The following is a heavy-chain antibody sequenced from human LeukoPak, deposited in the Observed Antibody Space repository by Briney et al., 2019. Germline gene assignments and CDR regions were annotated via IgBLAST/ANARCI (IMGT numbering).Heavy chain of an antibody. CDR1: GFTFSSYW. Sequence: PGGSLRLSCAASGFTFSSYWMHWVRQPPGKGLVWVSRTNSDGNSTRYADSAKGRFTISRDNAKNTLYLQMNSLRAEDTAVYYCARNHQADYWGQGILVTVSS. CDR3: ARNHQADY. J-gene: IGHJ4*02. V-gene: IGHV3-74*01. CDR2: TNSDGNST. D-gene: IGHD2-2*01.